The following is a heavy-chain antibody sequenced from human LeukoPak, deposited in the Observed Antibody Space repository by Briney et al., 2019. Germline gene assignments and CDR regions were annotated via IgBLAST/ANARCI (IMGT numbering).Heavy chain of an antibody. CDR1: GGSIESYY. J-gene: IGHJ6*02. D-gene: IGHD3-3*01. Sequence: SETLSLTCTVSGGSIESYYWSWIRQPAGKGLEWIGRIYGSGSTNYNPSLKSRVTMSVDTSKNQFSLKLTSMTAADTAVYYCARHQDYTSAWTTYCYGMDVWAQGTTVTVSS. CDR3: ARHQDYTSAWTTYCYGMDV. CDR2: IYGSGST. V-gene: IGHV4-4*07.